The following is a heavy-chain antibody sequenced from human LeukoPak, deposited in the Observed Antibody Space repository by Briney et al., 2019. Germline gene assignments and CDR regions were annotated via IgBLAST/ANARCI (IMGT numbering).Heavy chain of an antibody. D-gene: IGHD3-10*01. J-gene: IGHJ4*02. CDR1: GGSISSSSYY. Sequence: PSETLSLTCTVSGGSISSSSYYWGWIRQPPGKGLEWIGSIYYSGSTYYNPSLKSRVTISVDTSKNQFSLKLSSVTAADTAVYYCAKDGGGSGSYYPFDYWGQGTLVTVSS. V-gene: IGHV4-39*07. CDR2: IYYSGST. CDR3: AKDGGGSGSYYPFDY.